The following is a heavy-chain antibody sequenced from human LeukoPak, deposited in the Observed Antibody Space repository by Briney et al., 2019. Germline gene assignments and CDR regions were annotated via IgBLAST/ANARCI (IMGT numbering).Heavy chain of an antibody. CDR3: AKDGYSSGWSPRYYFDY. V-gene: IGHV3-74*01. J-gene: IGHJ4*02. CDR2: INTDGSST. CDR1: GFTFSSYW. Sequence: GGSLRLSCAASGFTFSSYWMHWVRQAPGKGLVWVSRINTDGSSTSYADSVKGRFTISRDNSKNTVYLQMNSLRAEDTAVYYCAKDGYSSGWSPRYYFDYWGQGTLVTVSS. D-gene: IGHD6-19*01.